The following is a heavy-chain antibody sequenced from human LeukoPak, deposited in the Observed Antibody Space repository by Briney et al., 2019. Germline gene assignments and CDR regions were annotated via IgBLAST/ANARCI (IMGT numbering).Heavy chain of an antibody. CDR2: ISSTSTTI. D-gene: IGHD1-14*01. CDR3: ATQTVAGGY. J-gene: IGHJ4*02. V-gene: IGHV3-48*01. CDR1: GFTFSSYS. Sequence: GGSLRLSCAASGFTFSSYSMKWVRQTPGKGRVWVSYISSTSTTISYPDSVKRRFTISRDNANNSLYLQMNSLRAEDTAVYYCATQTVAGGYWGQGTLVTVSS.